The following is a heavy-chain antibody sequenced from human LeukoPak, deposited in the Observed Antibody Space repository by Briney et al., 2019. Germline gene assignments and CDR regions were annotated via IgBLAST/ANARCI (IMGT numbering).Heavy chain of an antibody. D-gene: IGHD6-19*01. Sequence: GKSLRLSCGASGFTFSSYGMHWVRQTPGKGLEWVALISFDGSIEYYADSVKGRFTISRDNSKNTLFLQMNSLRPEDTAVYYCAKDSDIAVAGSDDALDVWGQGTMVTVSS. V-gene: IGHV3-30*18. CDR3: AKDSDIAVAGSDDALDV. CDR1: GFTFSSYG. CDR2: ISFDGSIE. J-gene: IGHJ3*01.